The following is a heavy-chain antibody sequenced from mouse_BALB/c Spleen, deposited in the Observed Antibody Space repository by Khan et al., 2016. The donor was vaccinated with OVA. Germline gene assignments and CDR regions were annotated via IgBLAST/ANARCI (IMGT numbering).Heavy chain of an antibody. V-gene: IGHV9-3-1*01. CDR1: GYTFTNYG. J-gene: IGHJ3*01. Sequence: QIQLVQSGPELKKPGETVKISCKASGYTFTNYGMNWVKQAPGKGLKWMGWINTYTGEPTYADDFKGRFAFSLETSASTAYLQINNLKNEDTATYFCARSKGNYWLAYWGQGTLVTVSA. D-gene: IGHD2-1*01. CDR2: INTYTGEP. CDR3: ARSKGNYWLAY.